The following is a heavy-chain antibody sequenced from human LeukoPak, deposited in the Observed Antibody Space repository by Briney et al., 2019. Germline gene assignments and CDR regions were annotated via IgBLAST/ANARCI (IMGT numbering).Heavy chain of an antibody. CDR2: TNPKSGGT. D-gene: IGHD6-13*01. Sequence: ASLKVSCKASGYSFTGNHLHWVRQAPGQGLEWMGRTNPKSGGTNYAQKFQDRGTMTRDTSISTAYIELRRRRSDDTAVYYCAREGVSQGFLKAAPVLNDWGQGTLVIVSS. V-gene: IGHV1-2*06. CDR3: AREGVSQGFLKAAPVLND. J-gene: IGHJ4*02. CDR1: GYSFTGNH.